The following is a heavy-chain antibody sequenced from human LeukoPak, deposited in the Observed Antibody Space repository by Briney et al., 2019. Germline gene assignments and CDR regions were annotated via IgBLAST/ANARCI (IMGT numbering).Heavy chain of an antibody. CDR1: GGSISSSSYY. D-gene: IGHD2-8*01. CDR3: ARQEDCTNGVCYDY. V-gene: IGHV4-39*01. CDR2: IYYNGST. J-gene: IGHJ4*02. Sequence: SETLSLTCTVSGGSISSSSYYWGWIRQPPGKGLEWIGSIYYNGSTYYNPSLKSRVTISVDTSKNQFSLKLSSVTAADTAVYYCARQEDCTNGVCYDYWGQGTLVTVSS.